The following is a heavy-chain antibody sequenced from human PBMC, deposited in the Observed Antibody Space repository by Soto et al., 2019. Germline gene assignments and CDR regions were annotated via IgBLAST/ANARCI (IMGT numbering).Heavy chain of an antibody. CDR3: VREGREYTNSGLFDY. CDR1: GFTFNKYG. Sequence: QVQLVESGGGVVQSGGSLRLSCAASGFTFNKYGMHWVRQAPGKGLQWVAIIWYDGSKKYYPDSVQGRFTISRDNLKNTLYLQMSSLRAEDTAVYYCVREGREYTNSGLFDYWGQGTLVTVSS. V-gene: IGHV3-33*01. CDR2: IWYDGSKK. D-gene: IGHD2-8*01. J-gene: IGHJ4*02.